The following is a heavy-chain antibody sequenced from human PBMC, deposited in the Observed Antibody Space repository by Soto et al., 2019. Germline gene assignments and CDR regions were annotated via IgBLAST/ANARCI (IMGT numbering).Heavy chain of an antibody. CDR1: GFTFSSYG. Sequence: QVQLVESGGGVVQPGRSLRLSCAASGFTFSSYGMHWVRQAPGKGLAWVAVISYDGSNKYYADSVKGRFTISRDNSKNTLYLQMNSLRAEDTAVYYCATMVTDYGEYLFDYWGQGTLVTVSS. CDR2: ISYDGSNK. V-gene: IGHV3-30*03. J-gene: IGHJ4*02. CDR3: ATMVTDYGEYLFDY. D-gene: IGHD4-17*01.